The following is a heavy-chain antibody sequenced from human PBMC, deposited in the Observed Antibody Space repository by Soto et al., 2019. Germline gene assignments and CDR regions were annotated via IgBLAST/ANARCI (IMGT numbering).Heavy chain of an antibody. CDR3: ARQGSNGAYYYYGMDV. D-gene: IGHD3-16*01. J-gene: IGHJ6*02. CDR2: IYPGDSDT. Sequence: GESLKISCKGSGYRFSSYWIAWVRQMPGKGLEWMGIIYPGDSDTRYSPSFEGQVTISADKSNSTAYLQWSSLKASDTAMYYCARQGSNGAYYYYGMDVWGQGTTVTGLL. V-gene: IGHV5-51*01. CDR1: GYRFSSYW.